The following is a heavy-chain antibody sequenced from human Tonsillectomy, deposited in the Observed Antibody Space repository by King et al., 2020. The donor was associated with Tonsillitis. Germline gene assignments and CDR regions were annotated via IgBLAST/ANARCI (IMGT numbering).Heavy chain of an antibody. CDR1: GGSISNYY. D-gene: IGHD1-26*01. Sequence: QLQESGPGLVKPSETLSLTCTVSGGSISNYYWSWIRQPAGKGLEWIGRIYTSGSTNYNPSLKSRVTMSVDTSKNQFSLKLSSVTAADTAVYYCARVTGYSGTYYGEFDYWGQGTLVTVSS. V-gene: IGHV4-4*07. CDR3: ARVTGYSGTYYGEFDY. J-gene: IGHJ4*02. CDR2: IYTSGST.